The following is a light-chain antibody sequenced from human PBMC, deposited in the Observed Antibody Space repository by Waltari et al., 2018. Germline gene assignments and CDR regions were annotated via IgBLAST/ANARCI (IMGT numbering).Light chain of an antibody. CDR3: QHRHNWPLA. J-gene: IGKJ4*01. Sequence: EIVLTQSPATLFLSPGERATLSCRASQSVSSNLAWYQQKPGQAPRLLGYDASNRATGVPARFSGSGSGTDFTLIISSLEPEDFAVYYCQHRHNWPLAFGGGTKVEIK. CDR1: QSVSSN. V-gene: IGKV3-11*01. CDR2: DAS.